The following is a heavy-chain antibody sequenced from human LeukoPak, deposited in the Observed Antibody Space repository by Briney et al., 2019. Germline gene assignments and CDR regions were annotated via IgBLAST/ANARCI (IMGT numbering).Heavy chain of an antibody. D-gene: IGHD2-2*01. J-gene: IGHJ5*02. Sequence: GASVKVSCKASGYTFTGYYMHWVRQAPGQGLEWMGWINPNSGGTNYAQKFQGRVTMTRDTSISTAYMELSRLRSDDTAVYYCARDQVGKYCSSTSCYDRVGWFDPWGQGTLVTVSS. CDR2: INPNSGGT. CDR1: GYTFTGYY. V-gene: IGHV1-2*02. CDR3: ARDQVGKYCSSTSCYDRVGWFDP.